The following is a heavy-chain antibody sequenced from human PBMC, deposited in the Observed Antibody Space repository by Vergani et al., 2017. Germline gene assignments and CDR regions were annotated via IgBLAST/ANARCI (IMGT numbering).Heavy chain of an antibody. CDR1: GFTFSNAW. CDR2: IKSKTDDGTT. V-gene: IGHV3-15*01. CDR3: TTDIDYGDY. J-gene: IGHJ4*02. D-gene: IGHD2-15*01. Sequence: EVQLVESGGGLVKPGGSLRLSCAASGFTFSNAWMSWVRQAPGKGLEWVGRIKSKTDDGTTDYAAPGKGRFTISRDASKNTLYLQMNSLKTEDTAVYYCTTDIDYGDYWGQGTLVTVSS.